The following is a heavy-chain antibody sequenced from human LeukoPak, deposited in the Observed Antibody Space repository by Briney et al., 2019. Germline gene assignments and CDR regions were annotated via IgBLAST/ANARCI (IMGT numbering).Heavy chain of an antibody. CDR1: GFAFSVYE. Sequence: PGGSLRLSCAAPGFAFSVYEMYWVRQAPGKGLEWVSYISSSGGTRYYADSVKGRFTISRDNAKKSLYLQMNSLRAEDTAVYYCATLTVASTFDYWGQGTLVTVSS. CDR2: ISSSGGTR. CDR3: ATLTVASTFDY. J-gene: IGHJ4*02. V-gene: IGHV3-48*03. D-gene: IGHD6-19*01.